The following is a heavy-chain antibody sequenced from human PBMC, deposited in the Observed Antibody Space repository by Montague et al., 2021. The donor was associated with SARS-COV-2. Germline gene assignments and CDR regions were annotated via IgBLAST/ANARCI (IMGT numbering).Heavy chain of an antibody. J-gene: IGHJ4*02. CDR3: ARSGAVPMD. CDR2: FYHSGGT. D-gene: IGHD3-10*01. V-gene: IGHV4-59*13. CDR1: GGSISSYF. Sequence: SETLSLTCTVSGGSISSYFWSWIRQSPGKGLEWIGYFYHSGGTKYNSSLKSRVTISGDTSKNQFSLKSSSVTTADTAVYYCARSGAVPMDWGQGTLVTVSS.